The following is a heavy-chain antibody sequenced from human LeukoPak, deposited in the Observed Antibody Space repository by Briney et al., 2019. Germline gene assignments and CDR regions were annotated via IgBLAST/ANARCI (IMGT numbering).Heavy chain of an antibody. CDR2: IIPIFGTA. CDR3: ARVSPNYYDSSGYFDY. V-gene: IGHV1-69*05. D-gene: IGHD3-22*01. J-gene: IGHJ4*02. CDR1: GGTFGSYA. Sequence: GASVKVSCKASGGTFGSYAISWVRQAPGQGLEWMGGIIPIFGTANYAQKFQGRVTITTDESTSTAYMELSSLRSEDTAVYYCARVSPNYYDSSGYFDYWGQGTLVTVSS.